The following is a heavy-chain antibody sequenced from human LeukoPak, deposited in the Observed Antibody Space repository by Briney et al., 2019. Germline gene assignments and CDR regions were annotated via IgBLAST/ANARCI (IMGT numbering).Heavy chain of an antibody. CDR3: VKGDSGVYAGLSSDY. V-gene: IGHV3-43*02. J-gene: IGHJ4*02. CDR2: ISGDGGGT. D-gene: IGHD4-17*01. Sequence: GGSLRLSCAASGFTFDDYAMHWVRQTPGKGLEWVSLISGDGGGTHYADSVKGRFTISRDNSKNSLYLQMNSLRTEDTALYYCVKGDSGVYAGLSSDYWGQGTLVTVSS. CDR1: GFTFDDYA.